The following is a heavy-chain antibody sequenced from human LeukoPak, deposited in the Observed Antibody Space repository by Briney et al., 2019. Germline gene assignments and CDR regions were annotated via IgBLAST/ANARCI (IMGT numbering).Heavy chain of an antibody. CDR1: GGSISSSNW. CDR2: IYHSGST. V-gene: IGHV4-4*02. D-gene: IGHD3-10*01. J-gene: IGHJ3*02. CDR3: ARKTLLWFGESPRAFDI. Sequence: SETLSLTCAVSGGSISSSNWWSWVRQPPGKGLEWIGEIYHSGSTNYNPSLKSRVTISVDKSKNQFSLKLSSVTAADTAVYYCARKTLLWFGESPRAFDIWGQGTMVTVSS.